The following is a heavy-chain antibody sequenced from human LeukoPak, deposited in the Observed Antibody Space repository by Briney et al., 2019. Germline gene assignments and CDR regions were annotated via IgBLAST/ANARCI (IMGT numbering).Heavy chain of an antibody. V-gene: IGHV4-59*01. D-gene: IGHD1-7*01. J-gene: IGHJ5*02. CDR1: DGSINGYY. CDR3: ARGVHIWPNWNYVMNWFDP. CDR2: MYSGGTT. Sequence: NPSGTLCLTCTVSDGSINGYYWSWIRQPPGKGLDWIGYMYSGGTTKYSPSLKSRVTISEDTSKNQFSLKLTSVTAADTAVYYCARGVHIWPNWNYVMNWFDPWGQGTLVTVSS.